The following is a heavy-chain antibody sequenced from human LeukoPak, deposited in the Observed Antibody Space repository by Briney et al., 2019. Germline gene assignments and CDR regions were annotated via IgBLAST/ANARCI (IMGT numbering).Heavy chain of an antibody. J-gene: IGHJ4*02. Sequence: SQTLSLTCTVSGGSISSYYWSWIRQPPGKGLEWIGYIYYSGSTNYNPSLKSRVTISVDTSKNQFSLKLSSVTAADTAVYYCARHELLGIAVAGLVDYWGQGTLVTVSS. CDR2: IYYSGST. CDR3: ARHELLGIAVAGLVDY. V-gene: IGHV4-59*08. D-gene: IGHD6-19*01. CDR1: GGSISSYY.